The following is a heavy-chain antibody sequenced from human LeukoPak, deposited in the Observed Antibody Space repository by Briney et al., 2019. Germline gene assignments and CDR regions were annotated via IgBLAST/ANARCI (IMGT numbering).Heavy chain of an antibody. CDR1: GYSFTNYW. J-gene: IGHJ4*02. Sequence: GESLKISCKGSGYSFTNYWIVWVRQMPGKSLEWMAIIYPGDSDTRYSPSFQGQVTISADKSISTAYLQWSSLKASDTATYYCARRGSSSSLVYFDYWGQGTLVTVSS. CDR2: IYPGDSDT. CDR3: ARRGSSSSLVYFDY. V-gene: IGHV5-51*01. D-gene: IGHD6-6*01.